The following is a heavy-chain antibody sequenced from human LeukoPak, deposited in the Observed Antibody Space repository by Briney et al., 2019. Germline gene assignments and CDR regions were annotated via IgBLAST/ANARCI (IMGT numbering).Heavy chain of an antibody. CDR1: GFSFNIYW. CDR3: ARESEDTPMDYYMDV. CDR2: IKQDGTET. Sequence: GGSLRLSCAASGFSFNIYWMTWVRQAPGKGLEWVASIKQDGTETHFVDSVKGRFTISRDNAKKSLYLQMNSLRVEDTAVYYCARESEDTPMDYYMDVWGKGTTVTVSS. D-gene: IGHD5-18*01. V-gene: IGHV3-7*01. J-gene: IGHJ6*03.